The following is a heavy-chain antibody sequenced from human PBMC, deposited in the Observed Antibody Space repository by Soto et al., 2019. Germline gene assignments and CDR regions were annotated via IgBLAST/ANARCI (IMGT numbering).Heavy chain of an antibody. CDR2: ICGGGGST. V-gene: IGHV3-23*01. J-gene: IGHJ4*02. Sequence: PGGSLRLSCAAPGFTFSSYAMSWVRQAPGKGLEWVAAICGGGGSTYYADSVKGRFTISRDNSKNTLYLQMNSLRDEDTAVYYCARGRVFNSLARRTGYSFDYWGQGTLVTVSS. CDR1: GFTFSSYA. D-gene: IGHD3-16*02. CDR3: ARGRVFNSLARRTGYSFDY.